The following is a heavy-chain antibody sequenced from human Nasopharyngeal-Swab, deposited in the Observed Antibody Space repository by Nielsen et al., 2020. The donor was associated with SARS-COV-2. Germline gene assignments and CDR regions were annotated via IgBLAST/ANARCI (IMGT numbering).Heavy chain of an antibody. D-gene: IGHD3-3*01. CDR3: ARDGLDYDFWSAYFMDV. CDR2: ISSSSSSYI. V-gene: IGHV3-21*01. Sequence: WIRQPPGKGLEWVSSISSSSSSYIYYADSVKGRFTISRDNAKNSFSLQMNSLRAEDTAVYYCARDGLDYDFWSAYFMDVWGQGTTVTVSS. J-gene: IGHJ6*02.